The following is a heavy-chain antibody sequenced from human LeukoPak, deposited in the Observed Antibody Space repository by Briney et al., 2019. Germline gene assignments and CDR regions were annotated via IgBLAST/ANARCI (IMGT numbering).Heavy chain of an antibody. J-gene: IGHJ6*02. CDR1: GFTFSSYA. Sequence: GGSLRLSCAASGFTFSSYAMHWVRQAPGKGLEWVAVISYDGSNKYYADSVKGRFTISRDNSKNTLYLQMNSLRAEDTAVYYCARDPIGYYYGMDVWGQGTTVTVSS. V-gene: IGHV3-30-3*01. D-gene: IGHD2/OR15-2a*01. CDR3: ARDPIGYYYGMDV. CDR2: ISYDGSNK.